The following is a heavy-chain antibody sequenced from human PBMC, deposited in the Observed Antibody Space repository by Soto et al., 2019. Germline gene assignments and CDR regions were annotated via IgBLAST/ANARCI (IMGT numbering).Heavy chain of an antibody. V-gene: IGHV1-69*06. CDR1: GGTFSSYA. D-gene: IGHD3-16*02. Sequence: SVKVSCKASGGTFSSYAISWVRQAPGQGLEWMGGIIPIFGTANYAQKFQGRVTITADKSTSTAYMELSSLRSEDTAVYYCAFLGELSSRALDYWGQGTLVTVSS. CDR2: IIPIFGTA. CDR3: AFLGELSSRALDY. J-gene: IGHJ4*02.